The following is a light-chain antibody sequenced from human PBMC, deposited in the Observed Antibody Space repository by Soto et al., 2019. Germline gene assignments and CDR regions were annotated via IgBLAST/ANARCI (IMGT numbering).Light chain of an antibody. CDR1: SANIGNNF. V-gene: IGLV1-47*02. CDR3: VSWDDSLSGLV. CDR2: SNN. J-gene: IGLJ1*01. Sequence: SVLIQSPSASGTPGQRVTISCSGRSANIGNNFVCWYQQLPRTAPKLLIYSNNQRPSGVPDRFSGSKSGTSASLAISGLRSEDEGDYYCVSWDDSLSGLVFGTGTKVTVL.